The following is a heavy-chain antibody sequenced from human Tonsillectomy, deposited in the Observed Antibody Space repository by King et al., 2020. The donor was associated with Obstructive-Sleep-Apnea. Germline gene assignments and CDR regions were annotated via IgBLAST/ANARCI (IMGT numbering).Heavy chain of an antibody. CDR1: GGSISSGGYY. D-gene: IGHD3-10*01. CDR3: ARAPAAMVRGVRGAFDI. Sequence: VQLQESGPGLVKPSQTLSLTCTVSGGSISSGGYYWSWIRQHPGKGLEWIGYIYYSGSTYYNPSLKSRVTISVDTSKNQFSLKLSSVTAADTAVYYWARAPAAMVRGVRGAFDIWGQGTMVTVSS. J-gene: IGHJ3*02. V-gene: IGHV4-31*03. CDR2: IYYSGST.